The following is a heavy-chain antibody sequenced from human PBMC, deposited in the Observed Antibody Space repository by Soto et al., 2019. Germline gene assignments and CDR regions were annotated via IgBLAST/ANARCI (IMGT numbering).Heavy chain of an antibody. D-gene: IGHD4-17*01. J-gene: IGHJ5*02. CDR1: GFTFSNAW. Sequence: GGSLRLSCAASGFTFSNAWMSWVRQAPGKGLEWVGRIKSKTDGGTTDYAAPVKGRFTISRDDSKNTLYLQMNSLKTEDTAVYYCTTDHDYGDYPGWFDPWGQGTLVTVSS. CDR2: IKSKTDGGTT. CDR3: TTDHDYGDYPGWFDP. V-gene: IGHV3-15*01.